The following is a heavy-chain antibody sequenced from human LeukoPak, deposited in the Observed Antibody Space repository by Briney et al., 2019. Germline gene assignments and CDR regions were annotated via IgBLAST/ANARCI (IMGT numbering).Heavy chain of an antibody. J-gene: IGHJ1*01. V-gene: IGHV3-74*01. CDR3: ARDVGGAGSH. CDR1: GFTVTSYY. Sequence: GGSLRLPCAASGFTVTSYYMSWVRQAPGKAVVWVSRIDEHGTTIDYADSVRDRFTISRDNAKNTLYLQMNRLRAEDTAMYYCARDVGGAGSHWGQGSVVRVSS. CDR2: IDEHGTTI. D-gene: IGHD3-10*01.